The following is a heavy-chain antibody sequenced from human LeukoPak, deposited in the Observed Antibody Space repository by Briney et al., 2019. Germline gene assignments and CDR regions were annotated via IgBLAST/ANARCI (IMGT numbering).Heavy chain of an antibody. CDR3: ASGRQLGY. V-gene: IGHV3-7*01. CDR1: GFTFSSYW. J-gene: IGHJ4*02. D-gene: IGHD3-16*01. CDR2: IKQDGSEK. Sequence: GGSLRLSCAASGFTFSSYWVSWVRQAPGKGLEWVANIKQDGSEKYYVDSVKGRFTISRDNAKNSLYLQMNSLRAEDTALYYCASGRQLGYWGQGTLVTVSS.